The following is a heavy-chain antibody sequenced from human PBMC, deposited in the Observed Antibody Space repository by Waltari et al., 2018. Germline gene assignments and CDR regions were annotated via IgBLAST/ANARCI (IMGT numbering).Heavy chain of an antibody. CDR3: ARGNEGDDLFDY. J-gene: IGHJ4*02. CDR2: IYTSGST. CDR1: GGSISSGSYY. V-gene: IGHV4-61*02. Sequence: QVQLQESGPGLVKPSQTLSLTCTVSGGSISSGSYYWSWIRQPAGKGLEWIGRIYTSGSTNYNPTLKSRVTISVDTSKNQFSLKLSAVTAADTAVYYCARGNEGDDLFDYWGQGTLVTVSS.